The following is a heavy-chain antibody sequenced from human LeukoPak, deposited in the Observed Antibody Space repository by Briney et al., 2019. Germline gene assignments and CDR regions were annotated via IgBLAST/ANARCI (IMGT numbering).Heavy chain of an antibody. D-gene: IGHD1-1*01. Sequence: PGGSLRLSCAASGFTFSRYVMSWVRQAPGKGLEWVSTISASDATTYYADSVKGRFTTPRDNSKNTLHLQMNSLRVEDTAVYYCVTRGTTATKYIEHWGQGTLVTVSS. CDR1: GFTFSRYV. CDR3: VTRGTTATKYIEH. V-gene: IGHV3-23*01. CDR2: ISASDATT. J-gene: IGHJ4*02.